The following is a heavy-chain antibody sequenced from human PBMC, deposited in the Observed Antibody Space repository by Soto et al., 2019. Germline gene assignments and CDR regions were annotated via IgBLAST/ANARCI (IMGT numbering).Heavy chain of an antibody. J-gene: IGHJ4*02. D-gene: IGHD2-15*01. V-gene: IGHV3-74*01. Sequence: EVQLVESGGDLVQPGGSLRLSCAASGFTFSSYWMHWVRQDPKKGLVWVSRINGDGISTSYADSVKGRFTISRDNAKDTLYLHMNSLGAEDTAVYYCARISQGTYCRGGNCYSDYWGQGTVVTVSS. CDR3: ARISQGTYCRGGNCYSDY. CDR2: INGDGIST. CDR1: GFTFSSYW.